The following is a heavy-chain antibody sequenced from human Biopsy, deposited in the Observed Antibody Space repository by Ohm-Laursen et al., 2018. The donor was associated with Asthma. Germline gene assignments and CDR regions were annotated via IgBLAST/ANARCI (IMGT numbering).Heavy chain of an antibody. CDR2: IIPIFGTT. CDR3: ASETGHSYGSGSEYYFDY. J-gene: IGHJ4*02. Sequence: ASVKVSCKASEDTFSSYVISWVRQAPGQGLEWMGGIIPIFGTTNYAQKFKGRVTITADESSSTAYMELSSLRSEDTAVYYCASETGHSYGSGSEYYFDYWGLGTLVTVSS. V-gene: IGHV1-69*13. D-gene: IGHD3-10*01. CDR1: EDTFSSYV.